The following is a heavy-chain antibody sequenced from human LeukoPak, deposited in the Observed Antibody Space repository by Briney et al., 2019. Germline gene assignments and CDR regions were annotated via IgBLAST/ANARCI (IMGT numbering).Heavy chain of an antibody. D-gene: IGHD3-9*01. Sequence: SETLSLTCTVSGGSINTYYWSWIRQPPGKGLEWIGYIYYSGSTNYNPSLKSRVTISVDTSKNQFSLKLSSVTAADTAVYYCARVGFSAGFIWGQGTLVTVSS. CDR3: ARVGFSAGFI. CDR1: GGSINTYY. CDR2: IYYSGST. J-gene: IGHJ4*02. V-gene: IGHV4-59*01.